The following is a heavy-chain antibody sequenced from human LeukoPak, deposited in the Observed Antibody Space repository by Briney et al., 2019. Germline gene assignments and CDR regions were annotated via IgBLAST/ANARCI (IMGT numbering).Heavy chain of an antibody. CDR2: IYYSGST. D-gene: IGHD3-10*01. Sequence: PAETLSLTCTVSGGSIRSGGYYWSWMRQHPGKGLEWIGFIYYSGSTYYNPSLKSRVSISVDTSKNQFSLKLRSVTAADTAVYYCARDSSPMAVDYWGQGTLVTVSS. V-gene: IGHV4-31*03. CDR1: GGSIRSGGYY. CDR3: ARDSSPMAVDY. J-gene: IGHJ4*02.